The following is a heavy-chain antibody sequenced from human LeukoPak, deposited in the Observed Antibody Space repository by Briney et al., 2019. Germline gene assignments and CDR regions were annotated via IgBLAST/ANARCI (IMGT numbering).Heavy chain of an antibody. D-gene: IGHD3-3*01. CDR1: GFTFSSYA. Sequence: AGGSLGLSCSASGFTFSSYAMTWVRQAPGKGLEWVSTISGRGDLEFYTESVKGRFTISRDHSKNTVHLQMDSLRAEDTAIYYCAREGDFWSGYPIDHYYYMDVWAKGPRSPSP. CDR3: AREGDFWSGYPIDHYYYMDV. CDR2: ISGRGDLE. J-gene: IGHJ6*03. V-gene: IGHV3-23*01.